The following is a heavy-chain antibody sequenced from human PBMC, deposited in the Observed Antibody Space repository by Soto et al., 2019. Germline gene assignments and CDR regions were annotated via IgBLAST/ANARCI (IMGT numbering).Heavy chain of an antibody. J-gene: IGHJ4*02. CDR1: GFTFSSYA. CDR2: ISGSGGST. CDR3: AKDVTIFGVVIPSPDFVY. Sequence: GGSLRLSCAASGFTFSSYAMSWVRQAPGKGLEWVSAISGSGGSTYYADSVKGRFTISRDNSKNTLYLQMNSLRAEDTAVYYCAKDVTIFGVVIPSPDFVYWGQGTLV. D-gene: IGHD3-3*01. V-gene: IGHV3-23*01.